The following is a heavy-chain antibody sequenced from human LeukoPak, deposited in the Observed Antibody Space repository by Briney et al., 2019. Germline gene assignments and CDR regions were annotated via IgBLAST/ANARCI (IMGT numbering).Heavy chain of an antibody. Sequence: PGGSLRLSCAASGFIFSSYWMSWVRQAPGKGLEWVANIKQDGSEKYYVDSVKGRFTISRDNAKNSLYLQMNSLRAEDTAVYYCARSGVRGVIRYYYYMDVWGKGTTVTISS. D-gene: IGHD3-10*01. CDR1: GFIFSSYW. CDR2: IKQDGSEK. J-gene: IGHJ6*03. V-gene: IGHV3-7*01. CDR3: ARSGVRGVIRYYYYMDV.